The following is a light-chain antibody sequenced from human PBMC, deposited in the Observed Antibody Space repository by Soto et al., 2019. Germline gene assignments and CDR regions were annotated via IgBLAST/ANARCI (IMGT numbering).Light chain of an antibody. J-gene: IGLJ1*01. Sequence: QSVLTQPPSVSGAPGQRGTISCTGSSSNIGAGYDVHWYQQLPGTAPKLLIYGNSNRPSGVPDRFSGSKSGTSASLAITGLQAEDEADYYCQSYDSSYVFGTGTKLTVL. CDR1: SSNIGAGYD. CDR2: GNS. V-gene: IGLV1-40*01. CDR3: QSYDSSYV.